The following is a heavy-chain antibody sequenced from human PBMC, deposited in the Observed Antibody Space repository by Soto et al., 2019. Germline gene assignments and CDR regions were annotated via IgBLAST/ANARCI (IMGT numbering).Heavy chain of an antibody. Sequence: QVQLQESGPGLVKPSGTLSLTCVVSGDSISSSNWWSWVRQPPGKGLEWIGEIYHSGSTNYNPSLKSRVTISVDKSKNQFSLKLSSVTDAATAVYYCARELSSVPGHFDYWGQGTLVTVCS. J-gene: IGHJ4*02. V-gene: IGHV4-4*02. CDR1: GDSISSSNW. CDR2: IYHSGST. D-gene: IGHD6-19*01. CDR3: ARELSSVPGHFDY.